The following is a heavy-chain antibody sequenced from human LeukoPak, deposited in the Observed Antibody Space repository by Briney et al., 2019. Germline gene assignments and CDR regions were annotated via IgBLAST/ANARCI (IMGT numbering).Heavy chain of an antibody. V-gene: IGHV1-69*04. CDR3: ARINDYGDYGSDY. J-gene: IGHJ4*02. CDR1: GGTFSSYA. CDR2: IIPIFGIA. D-gene: IGHD4-17*01. Sequence: SVKVSCKASGGTFSSYAISWVRQAPGQGLEWMGRIIPIFGIANYAQKFQGRVTITADKSTSTAYMELSSLRPEDTAVYYCARINDYGDYGSDYWGQGTLVTVSS.